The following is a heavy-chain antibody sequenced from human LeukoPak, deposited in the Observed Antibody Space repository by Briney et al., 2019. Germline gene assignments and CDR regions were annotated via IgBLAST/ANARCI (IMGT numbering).Heavy chain of an antibody. CDR2: INTNTGNP. V-gene: IGHV7-4-1*02. CDR3: ARDSQNLWFGELLVSWFDP. D-gene: IGHD3-10*01. CDR1: GYTLTELS. J-gene: IGHJ5*02. Sequence: ASVKVSCKVSGYTLTELSMHWVRQAPGQGLEWMGWINTNTGNPTYAQGFTGRFVFSLDTSVSTAYLQISSLKAEDTAVYYCARDSQNLWFGELLVSWFDPWGQGTLVTVSS.